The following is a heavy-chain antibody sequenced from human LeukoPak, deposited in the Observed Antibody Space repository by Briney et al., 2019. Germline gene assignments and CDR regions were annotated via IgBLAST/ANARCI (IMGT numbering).Heavy chain of an antibody. D-gene: IGHD2-15*01. CDR2: IRGGGVST. J-gene: IGHJ3*02. Sequence: GGSLRLSCAASGFTFSSFAMSWVRQAPGKGLEWVSAIRGGGVSTYYADSVKGRLTISRDNSKNTLYLQMNSLRAEDTAVYYCAKDGTGYSLGAFDIWGQGTMVTVSS. V-gene: IGHV3-23*01. CDR3: AKDGTGYSLGAFDI. CDR1: GFTFSSFA.